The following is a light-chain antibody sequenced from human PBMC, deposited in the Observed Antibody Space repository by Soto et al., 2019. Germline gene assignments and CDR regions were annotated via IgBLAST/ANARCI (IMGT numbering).Light chain of an antibody. Sequence: EIVMTQSPATLSVSPGERATLSCRASQSVSSNLAWYQQKPGQAPRLLIYAASTRATGIPARFSGSGSGTEFTLTISSLQSEDFAVYYCQQYNNWPVFGQGTKVDI. CDR1: QSVSSN. J-gene: IGKJ1*01. V-gene: IGKV3-15*01. CDR2: AAS. CDR3: QQYNNWPV.